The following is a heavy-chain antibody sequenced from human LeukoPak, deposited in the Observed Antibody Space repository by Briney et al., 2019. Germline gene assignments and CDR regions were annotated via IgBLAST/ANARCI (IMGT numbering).Heavy chain of an antibody. V-gene: IGHV1-69*01. CDR1: GGTFSSYA. CDR2: IIPIFGTA. D-gene: IGHD2-21*01. CDR3: ARTGLNGIVVVRWAFDI. J-gene: IGHJ3*02. Sequence: SVKVSCKASGGTFSSYAISWVRQAPGQGLEWMGGIIPIFGTANYAQKFQGRVTITADESTSTAYMELSSPRSEDTAVYYCARTGLNGIVVVRWAFDIWGQGTMVTVSS.